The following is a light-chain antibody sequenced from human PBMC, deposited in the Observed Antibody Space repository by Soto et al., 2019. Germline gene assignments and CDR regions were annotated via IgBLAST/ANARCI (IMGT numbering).Light chain of an antibody. J-gene: IGLJ2*01. CDR2: GNS. V-gene: IGLV1-40*01. CDR3: QPYDSSLSGWG. Sequence: QSVLTQPPSVSGAPGQRVTISCTGSSSNIGAGYDVHWYQQLPGTAPKLLIYGNSNRPSGVPDRFSGSKSGTSASLAITGLQAEDEADYYCQPYDSSLSGWGFGGGTKLTVL. CDR1: SSNIGAGYD.